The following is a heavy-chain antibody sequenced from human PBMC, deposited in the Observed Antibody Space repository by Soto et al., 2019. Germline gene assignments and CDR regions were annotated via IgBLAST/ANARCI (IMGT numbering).Heavy chain of an antibody. V-gene: IGHV3-23*01. CDR2: ISGSGDST. D-gene: IGHD6-13*01. CDR3: ARRGPGTYFDY. Sequence: GSLRLSCAASGFTFSSYAMSWVRQAPGKGLEWVSVISGSGDSTYYADSVKGRFTISRDNSKNTLYLQMNSLRAEDTAVYYCARRGPGTYFDYWGQGTLVTVSS. CDR1: GFTFSSYA. J-gene: IGHJ4*02.